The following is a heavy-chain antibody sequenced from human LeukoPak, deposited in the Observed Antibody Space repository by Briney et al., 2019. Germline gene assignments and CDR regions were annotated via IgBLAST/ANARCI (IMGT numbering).Heavy chain of an antibody. CDR3: ARSGSGIAVADDAFDI. V-gene: IGHV3-7*03. Sequence: GGSLRLSCAASGFTFSSYWMSWVRQAPGKGLEWVANINQDGSEKYYVDSVKGRFTISRDNAKNSLYLQMNSLRAEDTAVYYCARSGSGIAVADDAFDIWGQATMVTVSS. CDR2: INQDGSEK. CDR1: GFTFSSYW. J-gene: IGHJ3*02. D-gene: IGHD6-19*01.